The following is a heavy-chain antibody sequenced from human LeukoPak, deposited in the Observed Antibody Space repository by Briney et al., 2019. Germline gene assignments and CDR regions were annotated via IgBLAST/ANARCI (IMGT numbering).Heavy chain of an antibody. J-gene: IGHJ4*02. CDR2: ISGSGGST. V-gene: IGHV3-23*01. CDR1: GFTFSSYA. CDR3: AKDPVRYCSSTSCYEGDY. Sequence: PGGSLRLSCAASGFTFSSYAMSWVRQAPGKGLEWVSAISGSGGSTYYADSVKGRFTISRDNSKNTLYLQMNSLRAEDTAVYYCAKDPVRYCSSTSCYEGDYWGQGTLVTVSS. D-gene: IGHD2-2*01.